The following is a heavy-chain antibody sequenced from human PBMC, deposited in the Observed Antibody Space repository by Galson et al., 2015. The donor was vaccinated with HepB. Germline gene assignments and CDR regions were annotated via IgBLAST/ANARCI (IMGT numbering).Heavy chain of an antibody. CDR3: AREHSSGWDFYDC. V-gene: IGHV3-74*01. CDR1: GFTFSSHW. J-gene: IGHJ4*02. CDR2: ISSDGGST. Sequence: SLRLSCAASGFTFSSHWMHWVRQGKGLVWVSRISSDGGSTNHADSVKGRFTISRDNAKNTVFLQMNGLRVEDTGVYYCAREHSSGWDFYDCWGQGTLVTVSS. D-gene: IGHD6-19*01.